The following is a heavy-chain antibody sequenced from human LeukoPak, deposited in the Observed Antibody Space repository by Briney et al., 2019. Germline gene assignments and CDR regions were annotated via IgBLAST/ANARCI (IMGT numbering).Heavy chain of an antibody. Sequence: SETLSLTRTVSGGSISSYYWSWIRQPPGKGLEWIAYVHYSGRTNYNPSLKSRVTISLDTAKNQFSLKVTSVTAADTAMYYCAKGSGWYFYWGQGILVTVSS. CDR3: AKGSGWYFY. CDR1: GGSISSYY. CDR2: VHYSGRT. J-gene: IGHJ4*02. D-gene: IGHD6-19*01. V-gene: IGHV4-59*13.